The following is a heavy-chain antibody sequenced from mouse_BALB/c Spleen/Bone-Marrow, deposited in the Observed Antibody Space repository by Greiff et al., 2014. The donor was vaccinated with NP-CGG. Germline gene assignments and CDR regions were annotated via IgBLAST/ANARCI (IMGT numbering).Heavy chain of an antibody. V-gene: IGHV1S81*02. J-gene: IGHJ2*01. CDR3: ACPFDY. CDR2: INPRNGRT. D-gene: IGHD6-1*01. CDR1: GFTINGYW. Sequence: QVQLQQSGAELVRPGASVKLSCKASGFTINGYWMHWVKQRPGQGLEWIGEINPRNGRTNYDEKFKSKATLTVDKSSSTAYMQSSNLTSDYSAVYYCACPFDYWGQGTTLTVSA.